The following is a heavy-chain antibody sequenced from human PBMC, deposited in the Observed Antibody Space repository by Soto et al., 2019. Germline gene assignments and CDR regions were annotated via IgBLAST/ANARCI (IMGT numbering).Heavy chain of an antibody. CDR1: GGSFSGYY. V-gene: IGHV4-34*01. Sequence: SETLSLTCAVYGGSFSGYYWSWIRQPPGKGLEWIGEINHSGSTNYNPSLKSRVTKSVDTSKNQFSLKLSSVTAADTAVYYCARGRSSSWIVAFDIWGQGTMVTVSS. CDR3: ARGRSSSWIVAFDI. D-gene: IGHD6-6*01. J-gene: IGHJ3*02. CDR2: INHSGST.